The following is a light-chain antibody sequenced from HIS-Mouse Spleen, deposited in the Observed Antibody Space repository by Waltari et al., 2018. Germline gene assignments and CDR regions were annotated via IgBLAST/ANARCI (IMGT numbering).Light chain of an antibody. Sequence: QLVLTQSPSAPASLGASVKPTCTLSSGHSSYAIAWHQQQPEKGPRYLMKLNSDGSHSKGDGIPDRFSGSSSGAERYLTISSLQSEDEADYYCQTWGTGIWVFGGGTKLTVL. CDR2: LNSDGSH. J-gene: IGLJ3*02. CDR3: QTWGTGIWV. V-gene: IGLV4-69*01. CDR1: SGHSSYA.